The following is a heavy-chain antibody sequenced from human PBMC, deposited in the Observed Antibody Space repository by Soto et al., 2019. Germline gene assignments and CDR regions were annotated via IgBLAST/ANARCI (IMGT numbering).Heavy chain of an antibody. CDR2: ISGSGGST. CDR1: GFTFSSYA. D-gene: IGHD3-22*01. CDR3: AKEASDYYDSSGYYLDY. J-gene: IGHJ4*02. V-gene: IGHV3-23*01. Sequence: GGSLRLSCAASGFTFSSYAMSWVRQAPGKGLEWVSAISGSGGSTYYADSVKGRFTISRDNSKNTLYLQMNSLRAEDTAVYYCAKEASDYYDSSGYYLDYWGQGTLVTVSS.